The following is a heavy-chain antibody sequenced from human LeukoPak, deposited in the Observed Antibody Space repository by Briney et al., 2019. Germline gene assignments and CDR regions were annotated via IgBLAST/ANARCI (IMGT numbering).Heavy chain of an antibody. Sequence: PGGSLRLSCAASGFTFSSYAMSWVRQAPGKGLEWVSAISGSGGSTYYADSVKGRFTISRDNSKNTLYLQMNSLRAEDTAVYYCARDLLYYYDSSGYPNWFDPWGQGTLVTVSS. CDR3: ARDLLYYYDSSGYPNWFDP. J-gene: IGHJ5*02. CDR1: GFTFSSYA. CDR2: ISGSGGST. D-gene: IGHD3-22*01. V-gene: IGHV3-23*01.